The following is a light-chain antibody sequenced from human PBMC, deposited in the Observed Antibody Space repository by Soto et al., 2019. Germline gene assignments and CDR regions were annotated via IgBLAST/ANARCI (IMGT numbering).Light chain of an antibody. V-gene: IGKV1-6*01. CDR1: QGIKND. CDR3: LQDYNYPFT. Sequence: AIKMTQSPSSLSASVGDRVTITCRASQGIKNDLGWYQQKPGKAPKLLISAASSLESGVPSRFRGSGSGTDFTLTITSLQPEDFATYYWLQDYNYPFTFGGGTRVEVK. CDR2: AAS. J-gene: IGKJ4*01.